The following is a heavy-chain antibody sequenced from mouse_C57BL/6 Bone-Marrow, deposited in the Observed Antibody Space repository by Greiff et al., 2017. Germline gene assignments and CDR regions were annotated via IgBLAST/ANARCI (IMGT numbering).Heavy chain of an antibody. Sequence: QVQLKESGPGLVAPSQSLSITCTVSGFSLTSYGVHWVRQPPGKGLEWLVVIWSDGSTTYNSALKSRLSISKDNSKSQVFLKMNSLQTDDTAMYYCARHPRSSSLYAMDYWGQGTSVTVSS. D-gene: IGHD1-1*01. CDR1: GFSLTSYG. J-gene: IGHJ4*01. V-gene: IGHV2-6-1*01. CDR3: ARHPRSSSLYAMDY. CDR2: IWSDGST.